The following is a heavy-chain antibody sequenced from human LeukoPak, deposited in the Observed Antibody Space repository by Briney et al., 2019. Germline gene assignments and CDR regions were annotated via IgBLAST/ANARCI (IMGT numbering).Heavy chain of an antibody. CDR2: IYHSGST. V-gene: IGHV4-38-2*02. CDR3: ALRFWSGYYPIDY. J-gene: IGHJ4*02. CDR1: GYSISSGYY. Sequence: PSETLSLTCTVSGYSISSGYYWGWIRQPPGKGLEWIGSIYHSGSTYYNPSLKSRVTISVDTSKNQFSLKLSSVTAADTAVYYCALRFWSGYYPIDYWGQGTLVTVSS. D-gene: IGHD3-3*01.